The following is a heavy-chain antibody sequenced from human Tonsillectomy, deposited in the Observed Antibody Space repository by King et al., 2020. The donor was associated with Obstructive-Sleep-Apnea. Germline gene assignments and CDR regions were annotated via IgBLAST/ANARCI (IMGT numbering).Heavy chain of an antibody. CDR3: ARTVGLRTTFYFDY. CDR1: GYIFTSYD. CDR2: ISAYMNNT. V-gene: IGHV1-18*01. D-gene: IGHD5-12*01. J-gene: IGHJ4*02. Sequence: QVQLVESGAEVKKPGASVKVYCKTSGYIFTSYDVTWVRQAPGQGFEWMGWISAYMNNTNYAQKIQGRVTMTTDTSTSTAYMELRSLRSDDTAVYYCARTVGLRTTFYFDYWGQGTLVTVSS.